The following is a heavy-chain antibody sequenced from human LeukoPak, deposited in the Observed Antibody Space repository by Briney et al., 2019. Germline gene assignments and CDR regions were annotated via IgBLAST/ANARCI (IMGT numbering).Heavy chain of an antibody. J-gene: IGHJ4*02. D-gene: IGHD2-15*01. Sequence: GGSLRLSCTTSGFTFRSFGMHWVRQAPGKGLEWVAFIQFDGLNQQYVDSVKGRFTISRDDSKSTLHVQMNSLRPEDTAVYYCARNWYSAFDYWGQGILVTVSS. CDR1: GFTFRSFG. CDR3: ARNWYSAFDY. V-gene: IGHV3-30*02. CDR2: IQFDGLNQ.